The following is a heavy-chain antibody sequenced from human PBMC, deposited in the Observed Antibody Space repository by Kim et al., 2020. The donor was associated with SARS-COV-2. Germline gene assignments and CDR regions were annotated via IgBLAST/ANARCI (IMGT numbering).Heavy chain of an antibody. V-gene: IGHV5-51*01. J-gene: IGHJ2*01. CDR2: IYPGDSDT. D-gene: IGHD3-10*01. Sequence: GASLKISCKGSGYSFTSYWIGWVRQMPGKGLEWMGIIYPGDSDTRYSPSFQGQVTISADKSISTAYLQWSSLKASDTAMYYCARHFSWGGFGDLGPGVNFDLWGRGTLVTVSS. CDR1: GYSFTSYW. CDR3: ARHFSWGGFGDLGPGVNFDL.